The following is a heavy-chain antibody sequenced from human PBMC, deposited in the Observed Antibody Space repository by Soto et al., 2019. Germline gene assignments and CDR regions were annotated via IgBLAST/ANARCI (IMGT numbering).Heavy chain of an antibody. D-gene: IGHD6-13*01. CDR3: ARRDLAAAPGNFDY. J-gene: IGHJ4*02. CDR2: IIPIFGTA. Sequence: SVKVSCKASGGTFSSYAISWVRQAPGQGLEWMGGIIPIFGTANYAQKFQGRVTITADESTSTAYMELSSLRSEDTAVYYCARRDLAAAPGNFDYWGQGTLVTVSS. CDR1: GGTFSSYA. V-gene: IGHV1-69*13.